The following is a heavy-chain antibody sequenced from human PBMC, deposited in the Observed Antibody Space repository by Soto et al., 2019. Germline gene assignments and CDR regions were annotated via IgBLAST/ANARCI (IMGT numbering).Heavy chain of an antibody. CDR2: IWYDGSNK. Sequence: WSLRLSCAASGFTFSSYGMHWVRQAPGKGLEWVAVIWYDGSNKYYADSVKGRFTISRDNSKNTLYLQMNSLRAEDTAVYYCARVPRYSSSIDYYYGMDVWGQGTTVTVSS. CDR1: GFTFSSYG. V-gene: IGHV3-33*01. CDR3: ARVPRYSSSIDYYYGMDV. D-gene: IGHD6-6*01. J-gene: IGHJ6*02.